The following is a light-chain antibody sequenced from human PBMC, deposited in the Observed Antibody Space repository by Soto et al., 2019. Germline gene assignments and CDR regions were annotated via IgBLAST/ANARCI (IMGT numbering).Light chain of an antibody. V-gene: IGKV1-27*01. CDR3: QNYYDAHET. J-gene: IGKJ1*01. Sequence: DIQMTQSPSSLSASVGDRVTITCRASQGISSYLAWYQQRPGKVHKVLSYAASTLHSGEPYRFSGSGSVTDFTLTISNVQHDDVATYYGQNYYDAHETFRQGTKVEIK. CDR2: AAS. CDR1: QGISSY.